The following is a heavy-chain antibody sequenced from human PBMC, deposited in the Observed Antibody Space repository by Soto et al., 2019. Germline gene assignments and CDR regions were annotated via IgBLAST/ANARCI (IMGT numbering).Heavy chain of an antibody. V-gene: IGHV3-21*04. CDR2: VSKSDYT. Sequence: AGGSLRLSCVVSGFTFNNYGINWVRQAPGKGLEWVSTVSKSDYTYYSDSVKGRFTISRDSAKNTVSLQMNTLRAEDTAVYYCAREDSIIIPAVSDFWGQGTLVTVSS. J-gene: IGHJ4*02. CDR1: GFTFNNYG. D-gene: IGHD2-2*01. CDR3: AREDSIIIPAVSDF.